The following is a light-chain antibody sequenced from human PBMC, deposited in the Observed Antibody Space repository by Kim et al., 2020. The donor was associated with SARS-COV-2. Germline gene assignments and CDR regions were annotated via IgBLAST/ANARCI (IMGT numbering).Light chain of an antibody. CDR3: VLYMGSGIWV. CDR1: TGSVSTSYS. CDR2: NTN. V-gene: IGLV8-61*01. J-gene: IGLJ3*02. Sequence: QTVVTQEPSFSVSPGGTVTLTCGLSTGSVSTSYSPSWYQQNPGQAPRTLIYNTNTRSSGVPDRFSGSILGNKAALTITGAQADDESDYYCVLYMGSGIWVFGGGTQLTVL.